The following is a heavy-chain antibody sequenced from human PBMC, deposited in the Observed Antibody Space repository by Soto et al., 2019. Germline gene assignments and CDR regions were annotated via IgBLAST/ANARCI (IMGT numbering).Heavy chain of an antibody. Sequence: GSPRLSCAASGFTVSSNYMSWVRQAPGKGLEWVSVIYSGGSTYYADSVKGRFTISRDNSKNTLYLQMNSLRAEDTAVYYCARVRAEMATIIGFDYWGQGTLVTVSS. D-gene: IGHD5-12*01. J-gene: IGHJ4*02. CDR2: IYSGGST. V-gene: IGHV3-53*01. CDR3: ARVRAEMATIIGFDY. CDR1: GFTVSSNY.